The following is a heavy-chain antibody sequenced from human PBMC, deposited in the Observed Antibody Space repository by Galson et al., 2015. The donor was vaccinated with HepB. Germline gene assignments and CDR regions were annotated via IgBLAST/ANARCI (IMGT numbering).Heavy chain of an antibody. Sequence: SLRLSCAASGFSFSGSAMHWVRQASGKGLEWVGRIRSRADGGTTDYAAPVKGRFTISRDDSKSTLYLQLNSLKTEDTAVYYCSTDRPHYHILGGTRYYFESWGQGTLVTVSS. J-gene: IGHJ4*02. CDR2: IRSRADGGTT. CDR1: GFSFSGSA. V-gene: IGHV3-15*01. D-gene: IGHD1-26*01. CDR3: STDRPHYHILGGTRYYFES.